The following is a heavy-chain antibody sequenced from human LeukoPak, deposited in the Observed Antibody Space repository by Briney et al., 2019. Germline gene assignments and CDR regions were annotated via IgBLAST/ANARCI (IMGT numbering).Heavy chain of an antibody. CDR3: ASASLAVAGTGYFDY. CDR2: IYYSGST. V-gene: IGHV4-59*01. D-gene: IGHD6-19*01. Sequence: PSETLSLTCTVSGGSISRYYWSWIRQPSGKGLEWIGYIYYSGSTNYNPSLKSRVTISVDTSKNQFSLKLSSVTAADTAVYYCASASLAVAGTGYFDYWGQGTLVTVSS. J-gene: IGHJ4*02. CDR1: GGSISRYY.